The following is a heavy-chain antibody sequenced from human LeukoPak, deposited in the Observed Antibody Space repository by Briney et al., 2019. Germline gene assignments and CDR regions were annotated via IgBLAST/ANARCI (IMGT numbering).Heavy chain of an antibody. V-gene: IGHV4-39*07. J-gene: IGHJ4*02. D-gene: IGHD6-19*01. CDR2: ISQTGTT. Sequence: PSETLSLTCTVSGGSISSAYSYWSWIRQPPGKGLEWIGEISQTGTTYYDPSLKSRTTISIDRSKNHFSLTLTSATAADTAVYFCASHMAVAGTRGFDDWGPGTLVTVSS. CDR3: ASHMAVAGTRGFDD. CDR1: GGSISSAYSY.